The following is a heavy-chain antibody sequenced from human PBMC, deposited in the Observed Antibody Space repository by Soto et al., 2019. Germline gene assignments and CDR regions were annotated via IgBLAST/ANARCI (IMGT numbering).Heavy chain of an antibody. CDR3: ARDLAIFGVVMNYYYGMDV. D-gene: IGHD3-3*01. J-gene: IGHJ6*02. V-gene: IGHV3-7*03. CDR1: GFTFSSYW. CDR2: IKQDGSEK. Sequence: HPGGSLRLSCAASGFTFSSYWMSWVRQAPGKGLEWVANIKQDGSEKYYVDSVKGRFTISRDNAKNSLYLQMNSLRAEDTAVYYCARDLAIFGVVMNYYYGMDVWGQGTTVTVSS.